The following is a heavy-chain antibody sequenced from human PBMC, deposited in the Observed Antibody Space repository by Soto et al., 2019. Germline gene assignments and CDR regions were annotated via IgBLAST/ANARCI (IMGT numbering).Heavy chain of an antibody. CDR1: GYTFADYS. CDR3: ARLSRISFIVN. J-gene: IGHJ4*02. V-gene: IGHV1-46*04. Sequence: QVRLVQSGAEVKSPGTSVKVSCQTSGYTFADYSIHWVRQAPGQGLEYMGNIDPSTATSDSAQTLQGRISMTPDASTSTVYMELNNLRAADTAVYYCARLSRISFIVNWGQGTLVTVSS. CDR2: IDPSTATS. D-gene: IGHD3-3*02.